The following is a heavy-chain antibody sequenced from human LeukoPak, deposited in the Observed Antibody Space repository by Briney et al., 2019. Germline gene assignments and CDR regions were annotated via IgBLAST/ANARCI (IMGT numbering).Heavy chain of an antibody. D-gene: IGHD3-22*01. CDR3: AKEVLVVITQDGAFDI. V-gene: IGHV3-30*18. CDR2: ISYDGSNK. CDR1: GFTFSSYG. J-gene: IGHJ3*02. Sequence: PGRSLRLSCAASGFTFSSYGMHWVRQAPGKGLEWVAVISYDGSNKYYADSVKGRFTISRGNSKNTLYLQMNSLRAEDTAVYYCAKEVLVVITQDGAFDIWGQGTMVTVSS.